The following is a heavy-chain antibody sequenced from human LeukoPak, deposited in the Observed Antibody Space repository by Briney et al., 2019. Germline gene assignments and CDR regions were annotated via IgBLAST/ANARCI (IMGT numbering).Heavy chain of an antibody. J-gene: IGHJ4*02. CDR1: GFTFSSYE. D-gene: IGHD5-12*01. V-gene: IGHV3-48*03. CDR2: ISFSGSTI. CDR3: ARSMRSGYVFDS. Sequence: GGSPRLSCAAAGFTFSSYEMNWVRQAPGKGLEWVSHISFSGSTIYYADSVKGRFTISRDNAKNSMYLQMNSLRAEDTAVYYCARSMRSGYVFDSWGQGTLVTVS.